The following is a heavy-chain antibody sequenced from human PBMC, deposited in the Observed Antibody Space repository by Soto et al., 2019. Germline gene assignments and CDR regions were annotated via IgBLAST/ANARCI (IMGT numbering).Heavy chain of an antibody. J-gene: IGHJ6*02. CDR3: ARVGLPSVHNCSGGSCYLYFPFNYYYYGMDV. D-gene: IGHD2-15*01. CDR2: ISYDGSNK. CDR1: GFTFSSYA. V-gene: IGHV3-30-3*01. Sequence: GGSLRLSCAASGFTFSSYAMHWVRQAPGKGLEWVAVISYDGSNKYYADSVKGRFTISRDNSKNTLCLQMNSLRAEDTAVYYCARVGLPSVHNCSGGSCYLYFPFNYYYYGMDVWGQGTTVTVSS.